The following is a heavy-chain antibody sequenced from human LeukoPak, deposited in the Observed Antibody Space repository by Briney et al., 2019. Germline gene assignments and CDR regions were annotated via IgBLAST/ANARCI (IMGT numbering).Heavy chain of an antibody. CDR3: ARWGYYGSESYFDY. V-gene: IGHV4-61*01. CDR2: ISYSGST. Sequence: PSETLSLTCTVSGGSVSSSSYWWVWIRQPPGKGLEWIGYISYSGSTNYNPSLKSRVTISVDTSKNQFSLRLNSVTAADTAVYYCARWGYYGSESYFDYWGQGTLVTVSS. CDR1: GGSVSSSSYW. D-gene: IGHD3-10*01. J-gene: IGHJ4*02.